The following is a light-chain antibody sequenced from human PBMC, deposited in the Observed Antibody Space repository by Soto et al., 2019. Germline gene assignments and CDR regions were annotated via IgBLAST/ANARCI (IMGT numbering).Light chain of an antibody. Sequence: SYELTQPPSVSVAPGKTARITCGGNNIGSKSVHWYQQRPGQAPLLVIYYDADRPSGIPERFSGSNSGNTATLTISRVEAGDEADYYCQVWDGKSDHDVFGTGTKVTVL. V-gene: IGLV3-21*04. J-gene: IGLJ1*01. CDR3: QVWDGKSDHDV. CDR2: YDA. CDR1: NIGSKS.